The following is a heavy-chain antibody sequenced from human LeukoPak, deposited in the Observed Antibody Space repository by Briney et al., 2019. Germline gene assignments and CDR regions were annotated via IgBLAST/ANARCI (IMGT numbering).Heavy chain of an antibody. V-gene: IGHV3-30*04. CDR3: ARAADYYDSSGYYYDYYYYGMDV. J-gene: IGHJ6*02. CDR2: ISYDGSNK. Sequence: PGGSLRLSCAASGFTFSSYAMHWVRQAPGKGLEWVAVISYDGSNKYYADSVKGRFTISRDNSKNTLYLQTNSLRAEDTAVYYCARAADYYDSSGYYYDYYYYGMDVWGQGTTVTVSS. CDR1: GFTFSSYA. D-gene: IGHD3-22*01.